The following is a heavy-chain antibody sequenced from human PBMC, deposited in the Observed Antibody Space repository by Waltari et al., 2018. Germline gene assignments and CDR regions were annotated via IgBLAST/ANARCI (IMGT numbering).Heavy chain of an antibody. J-gene: IGHJ5*02. V-gene: IGHV4-39*07. CDR2: IYYSGSP. CDR1: GGSISSSSYY. D-gene: IGHD2-8*02. Sequence: QLQLQESGPGLVKPSETLSLTCTVSGGSISSSSYYWGWIRQPPGKGLEWIGSIYYSGSPYYNPSLKSRVTISVDTSKNQFSLKLSSVTAADTAVYYCARYCTGGVCYHNWFDPWGQGTLVTVSS. CDR3: ARYCTGGVCYHNWFDP.